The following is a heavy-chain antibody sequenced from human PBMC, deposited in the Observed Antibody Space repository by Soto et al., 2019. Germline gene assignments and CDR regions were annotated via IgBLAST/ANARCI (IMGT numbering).Heavy chain of an antibody. CDR2: ISWNSAGI. J-gene: IGHJ4*02. CDR1: GFTFSNYA. V-gene: IGHV3-9*01. D-gene: IGHD3-22*01. CDR3: AKDLYYDSALFVSH. Sequence: GGSLRLSCAASGFTFSNYAVTWVRQAPGKGLEWVSGISWNSAGIAYADSVKGRFTISRDNAKNSLYLQMNSLRAEDTALYYCAKDLYYDSALFVSHWGQGTLVTVSS.